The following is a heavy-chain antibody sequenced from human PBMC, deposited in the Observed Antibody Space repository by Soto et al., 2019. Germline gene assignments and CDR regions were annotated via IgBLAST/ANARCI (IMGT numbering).Heavy chain of an antibody. Sequence: GGSLRLSCAASGFTFSSYDMHWARQATGKGLEWVSAIGTAGDTYYPGSVKGRFTISRENAKNSLYLQMNSLRAGDTAVYYCAREPVAAAGQKYYYYGMDVWGQGTTVTVSS. V-gene: IGHV3-13*01. CDR3: AREPVAAAGQKYYYYGMDV. CDR1: GFTFSSYD. CDR2: IGTAGDT. J-gene: IGHJ6*02. D-gene: IGHD6-13*01.